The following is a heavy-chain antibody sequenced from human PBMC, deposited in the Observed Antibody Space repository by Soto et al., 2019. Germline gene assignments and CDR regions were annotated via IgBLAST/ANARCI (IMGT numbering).Heavy chain of an antibody. Sequence: PGESLKISCKGSGYSFTSDWIGWVRQMPGKGLERMGIIYPGDSDTRYSPSFQGQVTISADKSISTAYLQWSSLKASDTAMYYCARHSEPLGYCSGGSCYGAFDIWGQGTMVTVSS. CDR3: ARHSEPLGYCSGGSCYGAFDI. CDR2: IYPGDSDT. V-gene: IGHV5-51*01. J-gene: IGHJ3*02. CDR1: GYSFTSDW. D-gene: IGHD2-15*01.